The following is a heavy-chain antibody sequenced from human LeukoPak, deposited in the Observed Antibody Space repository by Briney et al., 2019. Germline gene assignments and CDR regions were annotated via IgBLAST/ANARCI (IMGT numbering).Heavy chain of an antibody. V-gene: IGHV4-39*07. CDR3: AGSDSTGYYVGY. J-gene: IGHJ4*02. Sequence: PSETLSLTCTVCRGSISSSSYYWRWLRQPPGRGLEWIGSIYYSGSTYYNPSLKSRLSISVDTTTNQFSLMLSSLTAADTAVYYCAGSDSTGYYVGYWGQGTLVTVSS. D-gene: IGHD3-22*01. CDR1: RGSISSSSYY. CDR2: IYYSGST.